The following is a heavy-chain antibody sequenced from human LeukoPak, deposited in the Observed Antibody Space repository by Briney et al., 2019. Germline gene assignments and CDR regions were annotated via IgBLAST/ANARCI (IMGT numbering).Heavy chain of an antibody. D-gene: IGHD1-26*01. CDR2: ISGDGGST. CDR3: ALVGATSWAPFDY. J-gene: IGHJ4*02. Sequence: PGGSLRLSCAASGFTFDDYAMHWVRQAPGKGLEWVSLISGDGGSTYYADSVKGRFTISRDNAKNSLYLQMHSLRAEDTAVYYCALVGATSWAPFDYWGQGTLVTVSS. CDR1: GFTFDDYA. V-gene: IGHV3-43*02.